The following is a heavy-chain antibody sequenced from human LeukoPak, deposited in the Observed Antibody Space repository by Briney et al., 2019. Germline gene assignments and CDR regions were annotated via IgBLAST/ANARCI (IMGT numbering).Heavy chain of an antibody. CDR3: ARGDIVVVPAAMSYFDY. V-gene: IGHV1-2*02. J-gene: IGHJ4*02. D-gene: IGHD2-2*01. CDR2: INPNSGGT. CDR1: GYTFTGYY. Sequence: GASVKVSCKASGYTFTGYYMHWVRQAPGQGLEWMGWINPNSGGTNYAQKFQGRVTMTRDTSISTAYMELSRLRSDDTAVYYCARGDIVVVPAAMSYFDYWGQGTLVTVSS.